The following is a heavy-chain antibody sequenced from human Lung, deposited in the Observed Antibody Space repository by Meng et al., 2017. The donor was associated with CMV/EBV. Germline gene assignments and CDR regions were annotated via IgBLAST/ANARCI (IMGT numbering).Heavy chain of an antibody. CDR1: GVSISSNIR. V-gene: IGHV4-4*02. Sequence: QVHLQDSDPALWKPSGTLSLTSGVSGVSISSNIRWTWVRQPPGKGLEWIGDIDDSGSTNYNPSLNSRISISLDKSKNHFSLKVNSVTAADTAVYYCARGKQDAWELLAYWGQGALVTVSS. CDR3: ARGKQDAWELLAY. D-gene: IGHD1-26*01. J-gene: IGHJ4*02. CDR2: IDDSGST.